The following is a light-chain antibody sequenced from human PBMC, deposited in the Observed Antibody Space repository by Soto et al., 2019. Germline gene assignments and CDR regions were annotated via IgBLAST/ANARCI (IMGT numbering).Light chain of an antibody. CDR2: GNN. V-gene: IGLV1-40*01. Sequence: QSVLTQPPSVSGAPGQTITISCTGSSANIGAGYDVHWYQQFPGTAPKLLILGNNDRPSGVSDRFSASKSGTSASLAITGLQAEDEADYYCQSYDSSLRVYVVFGGGTKLTVL. CDR3: QSYDSSLRVYVV. CDR1: SANIGAGYD. J-gene: IGLJ2*01.